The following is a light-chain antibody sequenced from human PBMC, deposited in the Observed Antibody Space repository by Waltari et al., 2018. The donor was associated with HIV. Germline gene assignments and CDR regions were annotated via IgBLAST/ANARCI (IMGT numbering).Light chain of an antibody. CDR2: DDS. J-gene: IGLJ3*02. CDR1: RTYVGSYSL. V-gene: IGLV2-23*01. CDR3: CSYGGDDTLV. Sequence: QSALTQPASVSGSLGPSIAISCTGARTYVGSYSLVSWYQNRPGQAPTLIIYDDSKRPLGISSRFSGSKSGNTASLTISGLQSEDEADYYCCSYGGDDTLVFGGGTKVTAL.